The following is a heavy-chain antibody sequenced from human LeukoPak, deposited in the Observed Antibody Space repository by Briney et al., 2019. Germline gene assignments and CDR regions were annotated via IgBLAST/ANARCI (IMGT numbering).Heavy chain of an antibody. Sequence: SGPTLVKPTQTLTLPRTFSEVSLSPSGVGGGGIRQPPGKALEVLALIDWNDDKRYRPSMKSKLTITKDTSKNQVVLTMTNMDPVYTATYYCAHRPVLAVFDYWGQGTLVTVSS. V-gene: IGHV2-5*01. D-gene: IGHD2-8*02. CDR3: AHRPVLAVFDY. CDR1: EVSLSPSGVG. J-gene: IGHJ4*02. CDR2: IDWNDDK.